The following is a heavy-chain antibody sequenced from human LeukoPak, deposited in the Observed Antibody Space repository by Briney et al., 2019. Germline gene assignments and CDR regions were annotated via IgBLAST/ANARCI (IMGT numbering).Heavy chain of an antibody. V-gene: IGHV3-11*04. D-gene: IGHD3-10*01. CDR2: ISSSGSII. CDR1: GFTVSSNY. CDR3: ARDFGYF. J-gene: IGHJ4*02. Sequence: GGSLRLSCAASGFTVSSNYMSWVRQAPGKGLEWVSYISSSGSIIYYSDSVKGRFTISRDNAKNSLYLQMNSLRAEDTAVYYCARDFGYFWGQGTLVTVSS.